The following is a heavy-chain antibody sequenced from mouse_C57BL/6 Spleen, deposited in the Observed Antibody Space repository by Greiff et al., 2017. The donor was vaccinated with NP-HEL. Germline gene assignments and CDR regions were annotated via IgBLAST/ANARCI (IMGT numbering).Heavy chain of an antibody. CDR1: GYTFTSYW. D-gene: IGHD2-4*01. V-gene: IGHV1-55*01. CDR3: AREGDYDDYAMDY. Sequence: VQLQQSGAELVKPGASVKMSCKASGYTFTSYWITWVKQRPGQGLEWIGDIYPGSGSTNYNEKFKTKATLTVDTSSSTAYMQLSSLTSEDSAVYYCAREGDYDDYAMDYWGQGTSVTVSS. J-gene: IGHJ4*01. CDR2: IYPGSGST.